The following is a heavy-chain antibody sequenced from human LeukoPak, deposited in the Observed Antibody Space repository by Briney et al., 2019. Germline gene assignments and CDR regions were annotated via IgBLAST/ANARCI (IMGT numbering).Heavy chain of an antibody. D-gene: IGHD4-23*01. J-gene: IGHJ4*02. Sequence: PGGSLRLSCAASGFTFSSYGMHWVRQAPGKGLEWVAFIRYDGSNKYYADSVKGRFTISRDNSKNTLYLQMNSLRAEDTAVYYCARGSATVVPFDYWGQGTLVTVSS. V-gene: IGHV3-30*02. CDR1: GFTFSSYG. CDR3: ARGSATVVPFDY. CDR2: IRYDGSNK.